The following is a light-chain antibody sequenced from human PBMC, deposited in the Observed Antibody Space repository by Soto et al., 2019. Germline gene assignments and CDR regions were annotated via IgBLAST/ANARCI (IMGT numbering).Light chain of an antibody. CDR2: DAS. J-gene: IGKJ5*01. CDR1: QSVSSY. V-gene: IGKV3-11*01. Sequence: EIVLTQSPATLSLAPGERSTLSCRASQSVSSYLAWYQQTPGQAPRLLIYDASNRATGIPARFSGSGSGTDFTLPISRLEPEDFAAYYXQPRSNWPLTFGKGTRREIK. CDR3: QPRSNWPLT.